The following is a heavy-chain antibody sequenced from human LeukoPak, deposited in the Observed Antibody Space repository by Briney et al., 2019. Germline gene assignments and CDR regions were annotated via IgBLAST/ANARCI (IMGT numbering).Heavy chain of an antibody. D-gene: IGHD3-22*01. V-gene: IGHV3-64*01. CDR3: ARDYYDSSGYYN. CDR1: GFTFSSYA. CDR2: ISSNGGST. Sequence: GGSLRLSCAASGFTFSSYAMHWVRQAPGKGLEYVSAISSNGGSTYYANSVKGRFTISRDNSKNTLYLQMGSLRAEDMAVYYCARDYYDSSGYYNWGQGTLVTVSS. J-gene: IGHJ4*02.